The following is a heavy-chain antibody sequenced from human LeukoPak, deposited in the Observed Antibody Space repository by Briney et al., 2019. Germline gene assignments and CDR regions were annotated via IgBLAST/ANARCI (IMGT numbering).Heavy chain of an antibody. V-gene: IGHV4-59*08. CDR2: VFYNGST. Sequence: PSETLSLTCTVSGVSISDYFWSWIRQPPGKGLEWVGYVFYNGSTNYNPSLKSRVTISIDTSRIRFSLRLSSVTAADTAVYYCARADSGSYYYYYYMDVWGKGTTVTVSS. J-gene: IGHJ6*03. CDR3: ARADSGSYYYYYYMDV. CDR1: GVSISDYF. D-gene: IGHD1-26*01.